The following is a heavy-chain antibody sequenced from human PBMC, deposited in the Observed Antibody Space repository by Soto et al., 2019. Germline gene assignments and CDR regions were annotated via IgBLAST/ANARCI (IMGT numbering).Heavy chain of an antibody. CDR1: GYTFTSYA. CDR3: ARDMAFDY. J-gene: IGHJ4*02. V-gene: IGHV1-3*01. D-gene: IGHD3-10*01. Sequence: QVQLVQSGAEVKKPGASVKVSCKASGYTFTSYAIHWVRQAPGKRLEWMGWINAGNGNTKYSQKLQGRVTITSDTSASTAYMELSSLRSEDTAVFYCARDMAFDYWGQGTLVTVSS. CDR2: INAGNGNT.